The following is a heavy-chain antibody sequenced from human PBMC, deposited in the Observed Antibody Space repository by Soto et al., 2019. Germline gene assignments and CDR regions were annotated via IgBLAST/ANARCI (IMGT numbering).Heavy chain of an antibody. J-gene: IGHJ4*02. CDR1: GFTFTRYS. CDR3: ARESEDLTSNFDY. Sequence: GGSLRLSCAASGFTFTRYSMNWVRQAPGKGLKWVSSISSTTNYIYYGDSMKGRFTISRDNAKNSLYLEMNSLRAEDTAVYYCARESEDLTSNFDYWGQGTLVTVSS. CDR2: ISSTTNYI. V-gene: IGHV3-21*06.